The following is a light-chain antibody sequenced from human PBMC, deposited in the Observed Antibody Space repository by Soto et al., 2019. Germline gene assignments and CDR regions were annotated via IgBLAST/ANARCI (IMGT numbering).Light chain of an antibody. CDR1: QSVSSGY. V-gene: IGKV3-20*01. Sequence: EIVLTQSPGTLSLSPRERATLSCRASQSVSSGYLAWYQHKPGQAPRLLIYGVSSRAPGIPDRFSGSGSGTDFTLTISRLEPEDFAVYYCLQYAASPRTFGQGTQVEVK. J-gene: IGKJ1*01. CDR2: GVS. CDR3: LQYAASPRT.